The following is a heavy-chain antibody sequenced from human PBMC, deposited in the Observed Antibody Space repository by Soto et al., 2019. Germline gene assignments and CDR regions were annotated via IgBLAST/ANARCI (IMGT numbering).Heavy chain of an antibody. D-gene: IGHD7-27*01. J-gene: IGHJ6*03. CDR3: ASSLGNYYYMDV. CDR2: ISSSSSYI. CDR1: GFTFSSYS. V-gene: IGHV3-21*01. Sequence: EVQLVESGGGLVKPGGSLRLSCAASGFTFSSYSMNWVRQAPGKGLEWVSSISSSSSYIYYADSVKGRFTISRDNAKNSLYLQMNRLRAEDTAVYYCASSLGNYYYMDVWGKGTTVTVSS.